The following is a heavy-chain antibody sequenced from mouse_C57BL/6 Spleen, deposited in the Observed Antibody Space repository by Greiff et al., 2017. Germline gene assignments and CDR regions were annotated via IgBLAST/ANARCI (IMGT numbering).Heavy chain of an antibody. CDR3: TRSTTVVAHYFDY. Sequence: EVQVVESGGGLVQPGGSMKLSCAASGFTFSDAWMDWVRQSPEKGLVWVAEIRNKANNHATYYAESVKGRFTISRDDSKSSVYLQMNSLRAEDTGIYYCTRSTTVVAHYFDYWGQGTTLTVSS. CDR1: GFTFSDAW. D-gene: IGHD1-1*01. J-gene: IGHJ2*01. CDR2: IRNKANNHAT. V-gene: IGHV6-6*01.